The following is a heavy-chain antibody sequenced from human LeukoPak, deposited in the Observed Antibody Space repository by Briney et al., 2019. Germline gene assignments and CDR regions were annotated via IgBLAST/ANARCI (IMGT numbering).Heavy chain of an antibody. CDR3: ARDGGTDWYDP. Sequence: GGSLRLSCAASGFTISGYWMTWVRQAPGKGLEWVANIKQDGSEKTYVDSVKGRFIISRDNAKNSIYLQMNSLRVEDTAMYYRARDGGTDWYDPWGQGTLVTVSS. CDR1: GFTISGYW. V-gene: IGHV3-7*01. CDR2: IKQDGSEK. D-gene: IGHD3-16*01. J-gene: IGHJ5*02.